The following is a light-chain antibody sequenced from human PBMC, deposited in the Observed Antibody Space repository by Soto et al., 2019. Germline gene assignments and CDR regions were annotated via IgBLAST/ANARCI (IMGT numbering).Light chain of an antibody. Sequence: DIQMTQSPSSLSASVGDRVTITCRASQTIRWSLNWYQVKPGNVPKLLIYGASNLQSGAPPRFSGSGSGTDFTLTISRLQLEDVGTYYGQQTYSPPSLTFGGGTKVEIQ. J-gene: IGKJ4*01. CDR1: QTIRWS. CDR3: QQTYSPPSLT. V-gene: IGKV1-39*01. CDR2: GAS.